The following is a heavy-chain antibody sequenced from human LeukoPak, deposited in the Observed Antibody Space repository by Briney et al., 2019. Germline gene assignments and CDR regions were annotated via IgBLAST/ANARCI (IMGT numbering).Heavy chain of an antibody. V-gene: IGHV4-34*01. J-gene: IGHJ6*03. CDR2: INHSGST. D-gene: IGHD2-2*01. Sequence: SETLSLTCAVYGGSFSGYYWSWIGQPPGKGLEWIGEINHSGSTNYKPSLKSRVTISVDTAKNQFSLKLSSVTAADTAVYYCAWTGVPAANDYYYYMDVWGKGTTVTVSS. CDR1: GGSFSGYY. CDR3: AWTGVPAANDYYYYMDV.